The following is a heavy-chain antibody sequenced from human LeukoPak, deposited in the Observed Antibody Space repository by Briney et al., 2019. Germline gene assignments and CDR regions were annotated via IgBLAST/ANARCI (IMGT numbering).Heavy chain of an antibody. CDR1: GGSISSSSYY. Sequence: SETLSLTCTVSGGSISSSSYYWGWIRQSPGKGLEWIGSIYYSGSTYYNPSLKSRVTISVDTSKNQFSLKLSSVTAADTAVYYCARGYSSSWSDYWGQGTLVTVSS. V-gene: IGHV4-39*07. D-gene: IGHD6-13*01. CDR2: IYYSGST. CDR3: ARGYSSSWSDY. J-gene: IGHJ4*02.